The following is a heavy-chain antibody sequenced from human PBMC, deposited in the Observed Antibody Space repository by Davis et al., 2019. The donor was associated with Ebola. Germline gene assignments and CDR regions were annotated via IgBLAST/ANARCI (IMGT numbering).Heavy chain of an antibody. V-gene: IGHV3-21*01. J-gene: IGHJ3*01. CDR1: GFTFITHT. Sequence: GGSLRLSCAASGFTFITHTMHWVRQAPGKGLEWVSCISSSSTYIYYTDSVTGRFTISRDNAKNSLYLQMNSLSAEDTAVYYCVRDARLGDDAFDVWGQGTLVTVS. CDR3: VRDARLGDDAFDV. CDR2: ISSSSTYI. D-gene: IGHD3-16*01.